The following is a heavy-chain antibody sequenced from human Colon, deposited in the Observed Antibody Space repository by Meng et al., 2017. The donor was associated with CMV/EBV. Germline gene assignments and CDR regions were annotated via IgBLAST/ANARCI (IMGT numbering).Heavy chain of an antibody. CDR3: AKADYYDGSGYYLDY. CDR2: ISGTGGNT. J-gene: IGHJ4*02. D-gene: IGHD3-22*01. Sequence: SGFTFSASAMGWVRQAPGKGLGWVSSISGTGGNTYYADSMKGRFTISRDDSHNTLFLHMNSLRAEDTAVYYCAKADYYDGSGYYLDYWGQGTLVTVSS. V-gene: IGHV3-23*01. CDR1: GFTFSASA.